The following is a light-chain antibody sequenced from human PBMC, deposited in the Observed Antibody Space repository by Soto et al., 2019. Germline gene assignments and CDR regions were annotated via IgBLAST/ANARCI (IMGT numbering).Light chain of an antibody. CDR1: QSVSSSY. CDR3: QQYGSSPGT. Sequence: DIVLTQSPCTLSLSPGERATLSCRASQSVSSSYLAWYQQKPGQAPRLLIYGASSRATGIPDRFSGSGSGTDFTLTISRLEPEDFAVYYCQQYGSSPGTFGQGTRLAIK. CDR2: GAS. V-gene: IGKV3-20*01. J-gene: IGKJ5*01.